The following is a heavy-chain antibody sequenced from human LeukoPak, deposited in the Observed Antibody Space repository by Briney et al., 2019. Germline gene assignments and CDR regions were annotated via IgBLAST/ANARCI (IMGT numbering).Heavy chain of an antibody. Sequence: SETLSLTCAVYGGSFSGYYWSWIRQPPGKGLEWIGEINHSGSTNYNPSLKSRVTISVDTSKNQFSLKLSSVTAADTAVYYCASFERSSSGRIGGYWGQGTLVTVSP. V-gene: IGHV4-34*01. J-gene: IGHJ4*02. CDR2: INHSGST. CDR3: ASFERSSSGRIGGY. CDR1: GGSFSGYY. D-gene: IGHD6-19*01.